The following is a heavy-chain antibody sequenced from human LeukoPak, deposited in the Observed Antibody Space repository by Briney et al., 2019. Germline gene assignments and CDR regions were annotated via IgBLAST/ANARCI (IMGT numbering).Heavy chain of an antibody. V-gene: IGHV3-74*01. CDR3: VKLKEDSGSWGRN. CDR1: GFTFSNYW. CDR2: ISGDGSTT. J-gene: IGHJ4*02. D-gene: IGHD3-22*01. Sequence: PGGSLGLSCAASGFTFSNYWMHWVRQAPGRGLVWVSRISGDGSTTAYADSVKGRFTISRDNAKKTLYLQMNSLRAEDTALYYCVKLKEDSGSWGRNWGQGTLVTVSS.